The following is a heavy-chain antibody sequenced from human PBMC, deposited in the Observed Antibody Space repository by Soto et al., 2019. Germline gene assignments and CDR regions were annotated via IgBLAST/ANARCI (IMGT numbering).Heavy chain of an antibody. Sequence: SETLSLTCTVSGGSISSSSYYWGWIRQPPGRGLEWIGSIYYSGTTYYNPSLKSRVTISVDTSKNQFSLKLSSVTAADTAVYYCGRARRSVVPAAISFSRNGSAPWGKGTLVPVSS. D-gene: IGHD2-2*01. CDR1: GGSISSSSYY. CDR2: IYYSGTT. V-gene: IGHV4-39*07. CDR3: GRARRSVVPAAISFSRNGSAP. J-gene: IGHJ5*02.